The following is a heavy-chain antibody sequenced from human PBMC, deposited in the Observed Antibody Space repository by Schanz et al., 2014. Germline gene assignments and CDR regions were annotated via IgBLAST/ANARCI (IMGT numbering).Heavy chain of an antibody. CDR3: AREEGWGIAAAGPKHYYYGMDV. V-gene: IGHV3-21*01. J-gene: IGHJ6*02. CDR1: GFTVSSDH. D-gene: IGHD6-13*01. CDR2: ISSSSSYI. Sequence: EVQLVESGGGLVKPGGSLGLSCVVSGFTVSSDHMSWVRQAPGKGLEWVSSISSSSSYIYYADSVKGRFTISRDNAKNSLYLQMNSLRAEDTAVYYCAREEGWGIAAAGPKHYYYGMDVWGQGTTVTVSS.